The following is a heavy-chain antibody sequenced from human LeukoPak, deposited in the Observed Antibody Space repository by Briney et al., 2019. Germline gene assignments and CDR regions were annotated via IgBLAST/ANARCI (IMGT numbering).Heavy chain of an antibody. V-gene: IGHV4-34*01. J-gene: IGHJ1*01. D-gene: IGHD3-9*01. CDR1: GGSFSGYY. CDR2: INHSGST. CDR3: ARVGYDILTGSLEYFQH. Sequence: SETLSLTCAVYGGSFSGYYWSWIRQPPGKGLEWIGEINHSGSTNYNPSLKSRVTKSVDTSKNQFSLKLSSVTAADTAVYYCARVGYDILTGSLEYFQHWGQGTLVTVSS.